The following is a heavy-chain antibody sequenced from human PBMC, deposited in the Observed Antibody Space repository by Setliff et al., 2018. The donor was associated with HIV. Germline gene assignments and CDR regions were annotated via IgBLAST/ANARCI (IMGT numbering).Heavy chain of an antibody. Sequence: GGSLRLSCVVSGFIFSDHYMDWVRQGPGKGLEWVARIRNKVNSYCTEYVASVKGRFTISRDDSENSLYLQMNSLKSEDTAVYYCARWGMFWLWGQGTLVTVSS. D-gene: IGHD3-16*01. CDR3: ARWGMFWL. V-gene: IGHV3-72*01. CDR2: IRNKVNSYCT. J-gene: IGHJ1*01. CDR1: GFIFSDHY.